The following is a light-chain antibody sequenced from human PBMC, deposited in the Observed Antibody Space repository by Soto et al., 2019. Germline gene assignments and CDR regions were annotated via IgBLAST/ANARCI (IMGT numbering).Light chain of an antibody. CDR2: EVS. CDR3: SSYTSSGTV. CDR1: SSDVGGYNF. J-gene: IGLJ1*01. V-gene: IGLV2-14*01. Sequence: QSALTQPASVSGSPGQSITISCTGTSSDVGGYNFVSWYQQYPGKVPRLMIYEVSNRPSGVSNRFSGSKSGNTASLTISGLQAEDEADYYCSSYTSSGTVFGTGTKVTVL.